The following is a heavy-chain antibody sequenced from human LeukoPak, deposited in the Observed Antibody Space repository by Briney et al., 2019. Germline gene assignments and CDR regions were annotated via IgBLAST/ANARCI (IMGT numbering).Heavy chain of an antibody. V-gene: IGHV3-30*01. CDR3: AREDYYDSSGYRFDY. CDR1: GFTFSSYA. D-gene: IGHD3-22*01. CDR2: ISYDGSNK. Sequence: SLSLSCAASGFTFSSYAMHWFRQAAGKALEWVAVISYDGSNKYYADSVKGRFSISRDNSKNTLYLQMNSLRAEDTAVYYCAREDYYDSSGYRFDYWGQGTLVTVSS. J-gene: IGHJ4*02.